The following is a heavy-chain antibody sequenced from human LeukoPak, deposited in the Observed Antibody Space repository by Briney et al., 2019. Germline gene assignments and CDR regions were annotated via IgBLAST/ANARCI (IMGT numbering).Heavy chain of an antibody. Sequence: PGGSLRLSCAASGFTFSSFWMHWLRQAPGKGLVWVSRINSVGSSTSYADSVKGRFTISRDNAKNTLYLQMNSLRAEDTAVYYCARERTSGWDAFDTWGQGTLVTVSS. J-gene: IGHJ5*02. CDR1: GFTFSSFW. D-gene: IGHD6-19*01. CDR3: ARERTSGWDAFDT. CDR2: INSVGSST. V-gene: IGHV3-74*01.